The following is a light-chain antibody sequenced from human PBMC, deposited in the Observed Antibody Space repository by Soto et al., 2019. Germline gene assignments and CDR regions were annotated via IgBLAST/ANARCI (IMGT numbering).Light chain of an antibody. Sequence: EIVLTQSPGTLSLSPGERATLSCRASQSVSSSYLAWYQQKPGQAPRLLIYGASSRATGLPDRFSGGGAGTDFTLTISRLEPEDVAVYYCQQYGSSPYTFGQGTKLEIK. CDR2: GAS. CDR1: QSVSSSY. CDR3: QQYGSSPYT. V-gene: IGKV3-20*01. J-gene: IGKJ2*01.